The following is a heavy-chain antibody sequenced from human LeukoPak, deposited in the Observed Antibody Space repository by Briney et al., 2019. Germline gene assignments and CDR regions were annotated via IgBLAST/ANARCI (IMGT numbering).Heavy chain of an antibody. Sequence: SETLSLTCAVSGTSISTYYWNWIRQPPGKGLEWIGNVHRSGSTSYNPSLKSRVTMSVDTSKKQFSLNLSSATAADTAVYYCAKRGDGDTDAFDVWGQGTLVIVSS. CDR1: GTSISTYY. CDR2: VHRSGST. D-gene: IGHD5-24*01. CDR3: AKRGDGDTDAFDV. V-gene: IGHV4-4*09. J-gene: IGHJ3*01.